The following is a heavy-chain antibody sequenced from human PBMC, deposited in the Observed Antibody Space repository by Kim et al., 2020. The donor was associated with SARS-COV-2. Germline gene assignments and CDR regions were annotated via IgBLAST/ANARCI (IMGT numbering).Heavy chain of an antibody. J-gene: IGHJ3*02. D-gene: IGHD3-3*02. CDR3: ARPRGPQISEKACEM. V-gene: IGHV5-51*01. Sequence: GESLKISCKGSGYSFTTYWIAWVRQMPGKGLEWMGSIYPADADTRYSPSFQGQVTISADKSTDTAYLQWGSLKASDTAMYYCARPRGPQISEKACEMWGQGTVVIVSS. CDR2: IYPADADT. CDR1: GYSFTTYW.